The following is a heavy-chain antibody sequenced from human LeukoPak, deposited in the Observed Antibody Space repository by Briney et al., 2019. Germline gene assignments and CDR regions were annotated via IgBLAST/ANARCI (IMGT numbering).Heavy chain of an antibody. CDR2: IRSKANRYAT. CDR1: GFTFSGSA. D-gene: IGHD4-17*01. Sequence: GGSLRLSCAASGFTFSGSAMHWVRQASGKGLEWVGRIRSKANRYATAYAASVKGRFTISRDDSKNTAYLQMNSLKAEDTAVYYCTRQETTVTPYWGQGTLVTVSS. V-gene: IGHV3-73*01. J-gene: IGHJ4*02. CDR3: TRQETTVTPY.